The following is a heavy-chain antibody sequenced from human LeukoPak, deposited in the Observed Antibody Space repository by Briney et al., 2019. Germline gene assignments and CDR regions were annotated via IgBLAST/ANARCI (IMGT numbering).Heavy chain of an antibody. Sequence: SETLSLTCTVSGGSISSSSYYWGWIRQPPGKGLEWIGSIYYSGSTYYNPSLKSRITISVYTSKNQFSLKLSSVTAADTAVYYCARDPLYCSSTGCYVLGMTVFDYWGQGTLVTVSS. CDR1: GGSISSSSYY. J-gene: IGHJ4*02. V-gene: IGHV4-39*07. D-gene: IGHD2-2*01. CDR3: ARDPLYCSSTGCYVLGMTVFDY. CDR2: IYYSGST.